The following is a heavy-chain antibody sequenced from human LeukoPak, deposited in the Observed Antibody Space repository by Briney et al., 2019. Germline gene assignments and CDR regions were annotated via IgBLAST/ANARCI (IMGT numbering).Heavy chain of an antibody. J-gene: IGHJ1*01. CDR2: IIPIFGTA. CDR1: VYTFTSYY. Sequence: SVKVSCKASVYTFTSYYMHWVRQAPGQGLEWMGRIIPIFGTANYAQKFQGRVTITTDESTSTAYMELSSLRSEDTAVYYCARALYYYDSSGYYPGNFQHWGQGTLVTVSS. D-gene: IGHD3-22*01. V-gene: IGHV1-69*05. CDR3: ARALYYYDSSGYYPGNFQH.